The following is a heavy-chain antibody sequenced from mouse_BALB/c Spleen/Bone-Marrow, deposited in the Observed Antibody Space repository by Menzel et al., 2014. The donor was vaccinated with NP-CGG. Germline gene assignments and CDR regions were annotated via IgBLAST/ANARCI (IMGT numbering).Heavy chain of an antibody. CDR2: ISSGSSTI. CDR1: GFTFSSFA. V-gene: IGHV5-17*02. J-gene: IGHJ2*01. Sequence: VQLKESGGGLVQPGGSRKLSCAASGFTFSSFAMHWVRQAPEKGLEWVAYISSGSSTIYYADTAMGRFTISRDNPKNTLFLQMTSLRSEDTAMYYCARSGSSSGYFDYWGQGTTLTVSS. D-gene: IGHD1-1*01. CDR3: ARSGSSSGYFDY.